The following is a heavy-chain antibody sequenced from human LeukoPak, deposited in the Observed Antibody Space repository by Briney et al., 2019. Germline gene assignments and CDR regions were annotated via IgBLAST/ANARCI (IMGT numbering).Heavy chain of an antibody. CDR1: GFTFSSYS. D-gene: IGHD5-12*01. CDR3: VNGGYSGYDLDD. Sequence: GGSLRLSCAASGFTFSSYSMNWVRQAPGKGLEWVSSISSSSSDIYYADSVKGRFTISRDNSKNTLDLQMSSLRAEDTAVYYCVNGGYSGYDLDDWGQGTLVTVSS. CDR2: ISSSSSDI. V-gene: IGHV3-21*01. J-gene: IGHJ4*02.